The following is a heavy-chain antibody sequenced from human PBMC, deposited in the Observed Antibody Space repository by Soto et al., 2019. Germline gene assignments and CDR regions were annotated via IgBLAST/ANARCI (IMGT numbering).Heavy chain of an antibody. J-gene: IGHJ4*02. V-gene: IGHV3-30*18. CDR2: TSYDGSNK. D-gene: IGHD3-3*01. Sequence: GGSLRLSCAASGFTFSNYGMHWVRQAPGKGLEWVAVTSYDGSNKYYADSVKGRFTISRDNSKNTVYLQMNSLRAEDTAVYYCAKARTYYDFWSGYFDYWGQGTQVTSPQ. CDR3: AKARTYYDFWSGYFDY. CDR1: GFTFSNYG.